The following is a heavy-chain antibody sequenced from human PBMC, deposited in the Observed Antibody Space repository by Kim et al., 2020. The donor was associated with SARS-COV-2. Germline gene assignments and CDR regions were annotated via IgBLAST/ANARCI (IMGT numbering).Heavy chain of an antibody. CDR2: VYYSGPP. J-gene: IGHJ5*02. CDR3: ARGGAALNWVDP. Sequence: SETLSLTCNVSGGSISTYYWSWIRQSPGKGLEWIGYVYYSGPPNYNPSLKTRVTISVDTSKHQFSLKMTSGTAADTAVYYCARGGAALNWVDPWGQGT. CDR1: GGSISTYY. V-gene: IGHV4-59*13. D-gene: IGHD6-25*01.